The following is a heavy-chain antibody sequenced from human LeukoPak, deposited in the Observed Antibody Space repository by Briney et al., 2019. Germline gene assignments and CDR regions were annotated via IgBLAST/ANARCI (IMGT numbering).Heavy chain of an antibody. CDR3: VRDGYKAFDI. V-gene: IGHV3-20*04. D-gene: IGHD1-14*01. CDR2: INWNGGST. J-gene: IGHJ3*02. CDR1: GFTFSSYE. Sequence: GGSLRLSCAASGFTFSSYEMNWVRQAPGKGLEWVSGINWNGGSTGYADSVKGRFTISRDNAKDSLYLQMNSLRAEDTALYYCVRDGYKAFDIWGQGTMVTVSS.